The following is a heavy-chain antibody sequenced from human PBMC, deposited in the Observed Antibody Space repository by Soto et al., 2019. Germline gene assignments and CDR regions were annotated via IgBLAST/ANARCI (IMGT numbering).Heavy chain of an antibody. J-gene: IGHJ4*02. CDR3: ARSNWYSEY. CDR1: GGSINNHY. Sequence: SEMLSLTCTVSGGSINNHYWSWIRQPPGKGLEWIGYIYYTGSTNYNPSLKSRVTISVDTSKNQFSLNLTSLTAADTAIYYCARSNWYSEYWGQGTLVTVSS. V-gene: IGHV4-59*11. CDR2: IYYTGST. D-gene: IGHD7-27*01.